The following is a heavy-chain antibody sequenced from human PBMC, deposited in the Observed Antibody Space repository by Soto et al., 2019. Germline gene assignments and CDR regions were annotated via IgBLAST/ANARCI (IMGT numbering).Heavy chain of an antibody. J-gene: IGHJ4*02. D-gene: IGHD5-18*01. CDR2: IYYSGST. V-gene: IGHV4-31*03. CDR1: GGSISSGGYY. CDR3: ARGFYVDTARVDDY. Sequence: QVQLQESGPGLVKPSQTLSLTCTVSGGSISSGGYYWSWIRQHPGKGLEWSGYIYYSGSTYYNPSLKSRVTISVDTSKNQFSLKLSSVTAADTAVYYWARGFYVDTARVDDYWGQGTLVTVSS.